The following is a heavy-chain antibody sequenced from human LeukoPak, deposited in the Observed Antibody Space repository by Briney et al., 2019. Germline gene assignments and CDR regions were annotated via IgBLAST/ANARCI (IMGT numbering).Heavy chain of an antibody. Sequence: GGSLRLSCAASGFTFSSYGMHWVRQAPGKGLEWVAVIWYDGSNKYYADSVKGRFTISRDNSKNTLYLQMNSLRAEDTAVYYCVREGGEGRYHFFGMDVWGQGTTVTVSS. CDR1: GFTFSSYG. D-gene: IGHD4-17*01. J-gene: IGHJ6*02. V-gene: IGHV3-33*01. CDR3: VREGGEGRYHFFGMDV. CDR2: IWYDGSNK.